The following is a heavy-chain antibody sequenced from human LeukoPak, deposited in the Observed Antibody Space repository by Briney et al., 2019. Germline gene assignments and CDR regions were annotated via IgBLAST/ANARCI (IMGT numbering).Heavy chain of an antibody. CDR2: IYYSGST. D-gene: IGHD5-12*01. CDR1: GGSISSSSYY. J-gene: IGHJ4*02. Sequence: SETLSLTCTVSGGSISSSSYYWGWIRQPPGKGLEWIGSIYYSGSTYYNPSLKSRVTISVDTSKNQFSLKLSSVTAADTAVYYCATRGVVATIVQDYRGQGTLVTVSS. CDR3: ATRGVVATIVQDY. V-gene: IGHV4-39*01.